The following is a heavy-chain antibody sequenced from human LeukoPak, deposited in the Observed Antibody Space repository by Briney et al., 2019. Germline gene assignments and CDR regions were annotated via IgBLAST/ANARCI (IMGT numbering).Heavy chain of an antibody. Sequence: ASVKVSCKASGYTFTGYYMHWVRQAPGQGLEWMGWINPNSGGTNYAQKFQGRVTMTRDTSISTACMELSRLRSDDTAVYYCARAMVRGQNWFDPWGQGTLVTVSS. J-gene: IGHJ5*02. CDR2: INPNSGGT. D-gene: IGHD3-10*01. V-gene: IGHV1-2*02. CDR3: ARAMVRGQNWFDP. CDR1: GYTFTGYY.